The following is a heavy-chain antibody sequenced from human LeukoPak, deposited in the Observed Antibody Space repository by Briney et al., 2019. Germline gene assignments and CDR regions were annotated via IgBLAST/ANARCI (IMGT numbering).Heavy chain of an antibody. CDR1: GGSISSYY. D-gene: IGHD2-15*01. J-gene: IGHJ4*02. Sequence: SETLSLTCTVSGGSISSYYWSWIRQPPGKGLEWIGYIYYSGSTNYNPSLKSRVTISVDTSKNQFSLKLSPVTAADTAVYYCAREDCSGGSCHSGLDYWGQGTLVTVSS. CDR3: AREDCSGGSCHSGLDY. CDR2: IYYSGST. V-gene: IGHV4-59*01.